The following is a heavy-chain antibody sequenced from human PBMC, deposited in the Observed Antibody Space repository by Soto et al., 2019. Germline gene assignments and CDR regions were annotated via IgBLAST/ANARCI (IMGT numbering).Heavy chain of an antibody. CDR3: AKEMTSGYYLFHY. V-gene: IGHV3-23*01. CDR1: GFTFSSYA. J-gene: IGHJ4*02. Sequence: EVQLLQSGGGLVQPGGSLRLSCAASGFTFSSYAMSWVRQAPGKGLEWVSTISGTGGSTYYPDSVKGRFTISRDNSKNTVYLQINSLRAEDAAVYYCAKEMTSGYYLFHYWGQGTLVTVSS. D-gene: IGHD3-22*01. CDR2: ISGTGGST.